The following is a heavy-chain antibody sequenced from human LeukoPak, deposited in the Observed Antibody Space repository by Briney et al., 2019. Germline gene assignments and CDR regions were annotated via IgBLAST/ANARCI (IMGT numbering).Heavy chain of an antibody. Sequence: ASVKVPCKASGYTFTSYDISWVRQAPGQGLEWVGWISTYNGNTNYAQNLQGRVTMTTDTSTSTAYMELRSLRSDDTAVYYCARGGYSTGFDPWGQGTLVTVSS. V-gene: IGHV1-18*01. CDR2: ISTYNGNT. D-gene: IGHD6-13*01. CDR3: ARGGYSTGFDP. J-gene: IGHJ5*02. CDR1: GYTFTSYD.